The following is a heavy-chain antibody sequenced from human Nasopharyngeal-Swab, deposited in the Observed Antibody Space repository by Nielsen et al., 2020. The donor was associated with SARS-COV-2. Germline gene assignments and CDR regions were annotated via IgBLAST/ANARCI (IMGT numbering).Heavy chain of an antibody. J-gene: IGHJ4*02. CDR2: IDWDDDK. CDR1: GFSLSTSGMC. V-gene: IGHV2-70*01. CDR3: ARIRYDILTGYYIGFDY. D-gene: IGHD3-9*01. Sequence: SGPTLVKPTQTLTLTCTFSGFSLSTSGMCVSWIRQPPGKALEWLALIDWDDDKYYSTSLKTRLTISKDTSKTQVVLTMTNVDPVDTATYYCARIRYDILTGYYIGFDYWGQGTLVTVSS.